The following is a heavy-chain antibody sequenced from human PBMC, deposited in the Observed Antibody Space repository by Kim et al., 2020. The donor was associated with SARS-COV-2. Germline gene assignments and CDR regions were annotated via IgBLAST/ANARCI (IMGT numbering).Heavy chain of an antibody. CDR2: P. V-gene: IGHV4-30-2*04. J-gene: IGHJ4*02. CDR3: ASTVSITFDY. D-gene: IGHD4-17*01. Sequence: PYYNPSLKSRVTISVDTSKNQFSLKLSSVTAADTAVYYCASTVSITFDYWGQGTLVTVSS.